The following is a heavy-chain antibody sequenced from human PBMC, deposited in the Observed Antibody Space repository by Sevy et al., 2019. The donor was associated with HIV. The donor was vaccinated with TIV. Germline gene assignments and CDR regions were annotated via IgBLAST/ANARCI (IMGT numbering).Heavy chain of an antibody. D-gene: IGHD2-15*01. CDR2: TGGRGGAT. CDR1: GFPFSSYA. V-gene: IGHV3-23*01. CDR3: AKDVVAVVGDAFDV. J-gene: IGHJ3*01. Sequence: GGSLRLSCAASGFPFSSYAMNWVRQGPGKGLEWVSATGGRGGATYYADSVKGRFTISRDNSKNTLYPQMDSLRAEDTAVYYCAKDVVAVVGDAFDVWGQGTMVTVSS.